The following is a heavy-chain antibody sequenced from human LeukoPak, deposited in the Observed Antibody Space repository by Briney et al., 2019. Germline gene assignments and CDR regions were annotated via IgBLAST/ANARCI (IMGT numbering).Heavy chain of an antibody. J-gene: IGHJ5*02. V-gene: IGHV3-23*01. CDR1: GFTFSSYA. Sequence: GGSLRLSCAASGFTFSSYAMSWVRQAPGKGLEWVSAISGSGGSTYYADSVKGRFAISRDNSKNTLYLQMNSLRAEDTAVYYCAREGTGDRKFDPWGQGTLVTVSP. CDR3: AREGTGDRKFDP. D-gene: IGHD7-27*01. CDR2: ISGSGGST.